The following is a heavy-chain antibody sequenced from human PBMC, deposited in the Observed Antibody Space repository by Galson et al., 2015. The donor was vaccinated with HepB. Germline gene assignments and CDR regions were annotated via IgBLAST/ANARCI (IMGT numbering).Heavy chain of an antibody. CDR2: IWHDGGNK. D-gene: IGHD6-19*01. CDR3: AREGMAGTLDY. Sequence: SLRLSCAASGFTFSRNSMHWVRQAPGKGLEWVAVIWHDGGNKYYADSVKGRFTISRDNSKNTLYLQMSSLRAEDTAVYYCAREGMAGTLDYWGQGTLITVSS. J-gene: IGHJ4*02. CDR1: GFTFSRNS. V-gene: IGHV3-33*01.